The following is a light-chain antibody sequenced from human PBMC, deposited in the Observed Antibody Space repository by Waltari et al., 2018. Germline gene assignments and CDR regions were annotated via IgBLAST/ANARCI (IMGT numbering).Light chain of an antibody. J-gene: IGKJ2*01. CDR2: NAS. CDR1: QSVGTS. V-gene: IGKV3-11*01. CDR3: QHRSNWNT. Sequence: ETVLTQSPVTLSLSPGEGATLSCKASQSVGTSLAWYQQKPGQAPRLLIYNASNRAAGIPARFSGSGSGTDFTLTIGTLEPEDFAVYYCQHRSNWNTFGQGTKLEIK.